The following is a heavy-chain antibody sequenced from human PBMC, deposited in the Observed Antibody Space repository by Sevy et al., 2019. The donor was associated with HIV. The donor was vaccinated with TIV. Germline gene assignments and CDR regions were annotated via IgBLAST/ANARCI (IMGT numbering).Heavy chain of an antibody. D-gene: IGHD3-10*01. CDR1: GFTFSNYW. Sequence: GGSLRLSCAASGFTFSNYWMRWVRQAPGKGLEWVADIKDRGSEKYYVDSVKGRFTLSRDNAKNSLDLQMDSLGNEDTAVYYCARGGRFGRYFVLWGRATLVTVSS. CDR3: ARGGRFGRYFVL. CDR2: IKDRGSEK. V-gene: IGHV3-7*01. J-gene: IGHJ2*01.